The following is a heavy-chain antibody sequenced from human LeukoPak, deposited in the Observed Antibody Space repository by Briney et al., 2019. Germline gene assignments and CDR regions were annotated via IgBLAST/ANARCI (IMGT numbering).Heavy chain of an antibody. CDR3: ARFGGYSYED. CDR2: INPRGGST. CDR1: GYSFTNYY. D-gene: IGHD5-18*01. J-gene: IGHJ4*02. V-gene: IGHV1-46*01. Sequence: ASVKVSCKASGYSFTNYYMHWVRQAPGQGLEWMGIINPRGGSTTNVQKFQGRVTMTRDTSTSTVYMELSSLRSDDTAVYYGARFGGYSYEDWGQGTLVTVSS.